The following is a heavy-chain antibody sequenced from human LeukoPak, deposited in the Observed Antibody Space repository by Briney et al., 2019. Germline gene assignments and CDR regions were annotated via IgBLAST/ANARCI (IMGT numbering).Heavy chain of an antibody. CDR1: GGSISSSCHY. Sequence: ASETLSLTCTVSGGSISSSCHYWGWIRQPPGKGLEGIGTMFYTGSTYYNPSLKNRVTISVDTTKNQFSLELSSVTAADTAVYYCAREGDSVGYTAYWGQGTLLTVSS. V-gene: IGHV4-39*02. D-gene: IGHD3-22*01. CDR2: MFYTGST. CDR3: AREGDSVGYTAY. J-gene: IGHJ4*02.